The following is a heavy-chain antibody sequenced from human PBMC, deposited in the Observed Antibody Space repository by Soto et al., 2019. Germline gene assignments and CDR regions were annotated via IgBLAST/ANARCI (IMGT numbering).Heavy chain of an antibody. CDR3: ARVPTYYSDSSGPSGMDV. J-gene: IGHJ6*02. CDR2: IYYSGRT. V-gene: IGHV4-30-4*01. D-gene: IGHD3-22*01. CDR1: GGSFGGIDYY. Sequence: SETLSLTCTVSGGSFGGIDYYWSWIRQPPGKGLEWIGYIYYSGRTYYNPFLKSRVTISVDTSKNQFSLKLSSVTAADTAVYYCARVPTYYSDSSGPSGMDVWGQGTTVTVSS.